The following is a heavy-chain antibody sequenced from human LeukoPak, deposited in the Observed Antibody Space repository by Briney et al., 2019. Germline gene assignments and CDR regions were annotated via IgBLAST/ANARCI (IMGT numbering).Heavy chain of an antibody. CDR1: GFTSSSYW. CDR2: IKQDGSEK. V-gene: IGHV3-7*03. D-gene: IGHD1-1*01. Sequence: PGGSLRLSCAASGFTSSSYWMSWVRQAPGKGLEWVANIKQDGSEKYYVDSVKGRFTISRDNAKNSLYLQMNSLRAEDTALYYCAKDITYNWNAPIDYWGQGTLVTVSS. CDR3: AKDITYNWNAPIDY. J-gene: IGHJ4*02.